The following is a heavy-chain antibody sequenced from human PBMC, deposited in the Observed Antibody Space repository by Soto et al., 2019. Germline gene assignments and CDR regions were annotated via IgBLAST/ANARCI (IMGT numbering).Heavy chain of an antibody. CDR2: FYHNGDT. CDR1: SGSVISCSYY. J-gene: IGHJ4*02. D-gene: IGHD1-26*01. Sequence: QVQLQESGPGLVRPSQTLSLTCTVSSGSVISCSYYWRWIRQPPQMGRGCMGYFYHNGDTFSNPSLRSRVSMSIDTSKNQVSLEVRSVSAADTAVYYCARRGSYLVDAWGQGVVVAVSS. CDR3: ARRGSYLVDA. V-gene: IGHV4-30-4*01.